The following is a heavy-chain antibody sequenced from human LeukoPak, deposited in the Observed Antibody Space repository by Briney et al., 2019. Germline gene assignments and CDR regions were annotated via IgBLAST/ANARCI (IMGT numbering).Heavy chain of an antibody. CDR2: IGTAGDT. CDR1: GFTFSSYD. CDR3: ARLGYDYDAFDI. D-gene: IGHD5-12*01. V-gene: IGHV3-13*01. J-gene: IGHJ3*02. Sequence: PGGSLRLSCAASGFTFSSYDMHWVRQATGKGLEWVSAIGTAGDTYYPGSVKGRFTISRENAKNSLYLQINSLRAGDTAVYYCARLGYDYDAFDIWGQGTMVTVSS.